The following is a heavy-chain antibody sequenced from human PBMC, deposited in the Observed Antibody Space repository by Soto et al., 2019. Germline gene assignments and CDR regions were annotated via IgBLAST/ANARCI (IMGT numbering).Heavy chain of an antibody. CDR3: AQIRYYYDSSGYYHIDY. D-gene: IGHD3-22*01. Sequence: SGPTLVNPTQTLTLTCTFSGFSLSTSGMCVSWIRQPPGKALEWLARIDWDDDKYYSTSLKTRLTISKDTSKNQVVLTMTNMDPVDTATYYCAQIRYYYDSSGYYHIDYWGQGTLVTVS. CDR2: IDWDDDK. V-gene: IGHV2-70*11. J-gene: IGHJ4*02. CDR1: GFSLSTSGMC.